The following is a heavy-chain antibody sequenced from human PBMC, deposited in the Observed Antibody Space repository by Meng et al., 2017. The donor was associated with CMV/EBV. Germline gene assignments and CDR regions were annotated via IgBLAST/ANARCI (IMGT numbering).Heavy chain of an antibody. CDR1: GYTFTSYD. V-gene: IGHV1-8*03. J-gene: IGHJ4*02. D-gene: IGHD4-11*01. Sequence: ASVKVSCKASGYTFTSYDINWVRQATGQGLEWMGWMNPNSGNTGYAQKFQGRVTITRNTSISTAYMELSSLRSEDTAVYYCVKNGATTVTTCHFDYWGQGTLVTVSS. CDR3: VKNGATTVTTCHFDY. CDR2: MNPNSGNT.